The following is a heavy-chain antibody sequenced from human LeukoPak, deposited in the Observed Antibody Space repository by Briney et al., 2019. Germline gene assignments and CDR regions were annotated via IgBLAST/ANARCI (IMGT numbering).Heavy chain of an antibody. CDR1: GGTFSSYA. CDR2: IIPILGIA. CDR3: ATDLRVFHTMIVGRPFDP. V-gene: IGHV1-69*04. Sequence: SVKVSCKASGGTFSSYAISWVRQAPGQGLEWMGRIIPILGIANYAQKFQGRVTITADKSTSTAYMELSSLRSEDTAVYYCATDLRVFHTMIVGRPFDPWGQGTLVTVSS. J-gene: IGHJ5*02. D-gene: IGHD3-22*01.